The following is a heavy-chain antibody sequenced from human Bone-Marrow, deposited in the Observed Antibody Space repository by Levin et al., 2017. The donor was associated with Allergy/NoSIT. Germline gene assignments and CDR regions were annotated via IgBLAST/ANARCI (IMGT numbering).Heavy chain of an antibody. CDR1: GFTFSSHA. D-gene: IGHD3-16*02. Sequence: SCAASGFTFSSHAMHWVRQAPGKGLEWVAVISYDGSNKYYADSVKGRFTISRDNSKNTLYLQMNSLRAEDTAVYYCARDEGLTYYDYVWGSYRYNRGFDYWGQGTLVTVSS. CDR2: ISYDGSNK. V-gene: IGHV3-30-3*01. J-gene: IGHJ4*02. CDR3: ARDEGLTYYDYVWGSYRYNRGFDY.